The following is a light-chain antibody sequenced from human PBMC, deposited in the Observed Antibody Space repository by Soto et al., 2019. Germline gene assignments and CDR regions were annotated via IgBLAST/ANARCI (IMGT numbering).Light chain of an antibody. Sequence: QSVLTQPPSASGTPGQRVTISCSGRNSNVGSNSVNWYQQLPGMAPKLLLYSDNQRPSGVPDRFSGSKSGSSASLAISGLQSDDEADYHCSTWDDTLSTGLFGGGTKLTVL. CDR3: STWDDTLSTGL. CDR1: NSNVGSNS. V-gene: IGLV1-44*01. J-gene: IGLJ3*02. CDR2: SDN.